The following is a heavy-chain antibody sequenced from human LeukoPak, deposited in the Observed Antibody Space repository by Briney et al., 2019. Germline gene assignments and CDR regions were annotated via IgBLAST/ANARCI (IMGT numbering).Heavy chain of an antibody. CDR2: INSDGSST. CDR3: ARVSEDYSSGWYEEYFQY. Sequence: GGSLRLSCAASGFTFSRYWMHWVRQAPGKGLVWVSRINSDGSSTSYADSVKGRFTISRDNAKNTLYLQLNSLRVEDTAVYYCARVSEDYSSGWYEEYFQYWGQGTLVIVSS. J-gene: IGHJ1*01. V-gene: IGHV3-74*01. D-gene: IGHD6-19*01. CDR1: GFTFSRYW.